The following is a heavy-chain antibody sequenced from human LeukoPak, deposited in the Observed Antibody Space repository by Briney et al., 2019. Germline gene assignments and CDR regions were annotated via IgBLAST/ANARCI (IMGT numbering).Heavy chain of an antibody. CDR2: IKGDGSHT. D-gene: IGHD3-9*01. CDR1: GFTFSSYS. J-gene: IGHJ5*01. V-gene: IGHV3-74*01. Sequence: GGSLRLSCAASGFTFSSYSMNWVRQAPGKGLVWVSRIKGDGSHTIHADSVKGRFTISRDNAKNTLYLQMRSLRAEDTAVYYCVRDWDHFDFDSWGQGTLVTVSS. CDR3: VRDWDHFDFDS.